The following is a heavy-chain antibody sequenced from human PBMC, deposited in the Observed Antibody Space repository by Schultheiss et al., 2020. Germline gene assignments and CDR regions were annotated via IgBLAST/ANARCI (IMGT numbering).Heavy chain of an antibody. Sequence: SETLSLTCTVSGGSISSSGYYWGWIRQPPGKGLEWIGSIYTSGSTNYNPSLKSRVTISVDTSKNQFSLKLSSVTAADTAVYYCARDPSSGPFDPWGQGTLVTVSS. CDR1: GGSISSSGYY. J-gene: IGHJ5*02. CDR3: ARDPSSGPFDP. D-gene: IGHD6-19*01. CDR2: IYTSGST. V-gene: IGHV4-39*02.